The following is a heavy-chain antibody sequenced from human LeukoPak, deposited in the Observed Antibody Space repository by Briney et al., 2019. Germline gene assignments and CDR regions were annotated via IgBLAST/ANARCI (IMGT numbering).Heavy chain of an antibody. CDR1: GYTLTSYG. V-gene: IGHV1-18*01. CDR3: ARVGRDYYDSSGYYYFDY. CDR2: ISANNGNT. Sequence: ASVKVSCKASGYTLTSYGISWVRQAPGQGLEWMGWISANNGNTNYAQKLQGRVTMTTDTSTSTAYMELRSLRSDDTAVYYCARVGRDYYDSSGYYYFDYWGQGTLVTVSS. D-gene: IGHD3-22*01. J-gene: IGHJ4*02.